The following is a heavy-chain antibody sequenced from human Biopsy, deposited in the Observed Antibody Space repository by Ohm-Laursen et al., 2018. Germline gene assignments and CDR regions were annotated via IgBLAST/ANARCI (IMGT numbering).Heavy chain of an antibody. V-gene: IGHV2-70*11. CDR1: GFSLSARGMC. CDR2: VDWEDYK. J-gene: IGHJ6*02. D-gene: IGHD6-13*01. Sequence: TQTLTLTCSFSGFSLSARGMCVSWIRQAPVKALEWLARVDWEDYKDYSASLQTKLSISKDTSNDQVVLTVNNVDPADTATYYCARTPILIVSAGLVYRHRRHLQGTDVWGQGIAVTVS. CDR3: ARTPILIVSAGLVYRHRRHLQGTDV.